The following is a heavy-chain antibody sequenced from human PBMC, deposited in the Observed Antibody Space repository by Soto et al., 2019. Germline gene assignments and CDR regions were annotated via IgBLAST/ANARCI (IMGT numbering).Heavy chain of an antibody. J-gene: IGHJ1*01. CDR1: GYTLTELS. V-gene: IGHV1-24*01. CDR3: ATASWHSLVEGVGEPGLHGLCVVRANIISANEGDPFQ. CDR2: FDPEYGET. D-gene: IGHD2-2*01. Sequence: ASVKVACKVSGYTLTELSIHWVRQAPGEGLEGMGGFDPEYGETIYAQKFQGRVTMTEDTSTDTAYMELSSLRSEDTAVYYCATASWHSLVEGVGEPGLHGLCVVRANIISANEGDPFQ.